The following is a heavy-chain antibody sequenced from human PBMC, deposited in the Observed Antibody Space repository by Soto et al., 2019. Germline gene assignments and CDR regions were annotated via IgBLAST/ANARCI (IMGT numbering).Heavy chain of an antibody. D-gene: IGHD4-17*01. CDR3: AKIPVMTTVTRYFRH. CDR2: ITGGGDNA. CDR1: GFTFANYG. V-gene: IGHV3-23*01. J-gene: IGHJ4*02. Sequence: DVQLLESGGGLSQPGGSLRLSCAASGFTFANYGMSWVRQAPGKGLEWVSSITGGGDNAYYADSVRGRFTVSRDNSKDTLWLQMNSLRAEDTAVYYCAKIPVMTTVTRYFRHWGQGTLVTVSS.